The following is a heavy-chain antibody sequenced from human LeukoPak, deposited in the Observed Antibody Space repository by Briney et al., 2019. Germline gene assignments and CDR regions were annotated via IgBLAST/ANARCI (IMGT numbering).Heavy chain of an antibody. V-gene: IGHV3-21*01. CDR3: ARNNPVYYDSSGYYYDTDY. Sequence: GGSLRLSCAASGFTFSSYSMNWVRQAPGKGLEWVSSISSSSSYIYYADSVKGRFTISRDNAKNSLYLQMNSLRAEDTAVYYCARNNPVYYDSSGYYYDTDYWGQGTLVTVSS. J-gene: IGHJ4*02. CDR2: ISSSSSYI. D-gene: IGHD3-22*01. CDR1: GFTFSSYS.